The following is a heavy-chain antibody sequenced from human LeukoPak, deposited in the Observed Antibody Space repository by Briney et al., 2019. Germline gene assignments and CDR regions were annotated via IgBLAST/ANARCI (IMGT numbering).Heavy chain of an antibody. CDR2: ISYDGSNK. J-gene: IGHJ4*02. D-gene: IGHD6-13*01. CDR3: AKEGYSREFDY. Sequence: GRSLRLSCAASGFTFSSYGMHWVRQAPGKGLEWVAVISYDGSNKYYADSVKGRFTISRDNSKNTLYLQMNSLRAEDMALYYCAKEGYSREFDYWGQGTLVTVSS. V-gene: IGHV3-30*18. CDR1: GFTFSSYG.